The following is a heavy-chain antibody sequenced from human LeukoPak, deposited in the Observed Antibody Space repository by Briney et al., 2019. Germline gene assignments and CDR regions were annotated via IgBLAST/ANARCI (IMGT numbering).Heavy chain of an antibody. CDR1: GYTFTSYG. J-gene: IGHJ4*02. CDR2: ISAYNGNT. Sequence: ASVKVSCKASGYTFTSYGISWVRQAPGQGPEWMGWISAYNGNTNYAQKLQGRVTITRDTSASTAYMELSSLRSEDTAVYYCARGDYDILTGYYGGPDYWGQGTLVTVSS. V-gene: IGHV1-18*01. CDR3: ARGDYDILTGYYGGPDY. D-gene: IGHD3-9*01.